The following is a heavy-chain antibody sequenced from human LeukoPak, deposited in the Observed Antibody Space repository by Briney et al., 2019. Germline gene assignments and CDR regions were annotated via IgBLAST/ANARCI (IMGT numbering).Heavy chain of an antibody. CDR3: ARIAGSVAFDI. Sequence: ASVKVSCKASGGTFSSYGFSWVRQAPGQGLEWMGRIIPIFGTSNYAQKFQGRVTITTDESTGTAYMELSSLRSEDTAVYYCARIAGSVAFDIWDQGTMVTVSS. D-gene: IGHD6-6*01. V-gene: IGHV1-69*05. CDR1: GGTFSSYG. CDR2: IIPIFGTS. J-gene: IGHJ3*02.